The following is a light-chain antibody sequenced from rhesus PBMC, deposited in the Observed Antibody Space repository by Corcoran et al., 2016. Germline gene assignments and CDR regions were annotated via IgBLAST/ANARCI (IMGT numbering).Light chain of an antibody. Sequence: DIVMTQTPLSLPVTPGEPASISCRSSQSLLDREDGNTYLDWYLQKPGKSPKLLIYEVSNRDSGDPDRCSGSGSDTDFTLKISRVEAEDVGVYYCMQALEFPWTFGQGTKVEIK. CDR2: EVS. CDR3: MQALEFPWT. V-gene: IGKV2-104*02. J-gene: IGKJ1*01. CDR1: QSLLDREDGNTY.